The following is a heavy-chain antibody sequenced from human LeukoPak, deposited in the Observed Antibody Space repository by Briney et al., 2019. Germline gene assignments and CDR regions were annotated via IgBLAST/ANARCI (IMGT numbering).Heavy chain of an antibody. J-gene: IGHJ5*02. V-gene: IGHV4-59*01. CDR1: GGSISSYY. CDR2: IYYSGST. Sequence: SETLSLTCTVSGGSISSYYWSWIRQPPGKGLEWIGYIYYSGSTNYNPSLKSRVTISVDTSKNQFSLKLSSVTAADTAVYYCARDPFGDKWFDPWGQGTLVTVSS. D-gene: IGHD2-21*01. CDR3: ARDPFGDKWFDP.